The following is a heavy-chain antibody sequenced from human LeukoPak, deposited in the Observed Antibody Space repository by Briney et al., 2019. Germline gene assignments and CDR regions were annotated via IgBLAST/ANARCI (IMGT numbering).Heavy chain of an antibody. D-gene: IGHD1-14*01. CDR1: GYNFASYW. CDR2: IYPADSLT. J-gene: IGHJ5*02. Sequence: GESLKISCQGSGYNFASYWTGWVRQMPGKGLEWMGIIYPADSLTHYSPSFQGQVTISVDKSTSTAFLQWSSLKASDSAMYYCAWRKYFSTWFEPWGQGTLVAVSS. CDR3: AWRKYFSTWFEP. V-gene: IGHV5-51*01.